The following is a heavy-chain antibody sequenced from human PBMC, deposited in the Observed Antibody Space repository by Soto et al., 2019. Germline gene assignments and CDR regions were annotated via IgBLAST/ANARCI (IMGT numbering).Heavy chain of an antibody. V-gene: IGHV3-13*05. D-gene: IGHD5-18*01. Sequence: EVQLVESGGDLLQPGGSLRLSCEVAGFTFRNYFMHWVRQGPGKGLGWVSGISAAVDPDYADSVEGRLTISIENAQTAFSLQMTSLRDSDTAVYYYARPDSDFYGLDVWGKGTTV. CDR3: ARPDSDFYGLDV. CDR2: ISAAVDP. J-gene: IGHJ6*04. CDR1: GFTFRNYF.